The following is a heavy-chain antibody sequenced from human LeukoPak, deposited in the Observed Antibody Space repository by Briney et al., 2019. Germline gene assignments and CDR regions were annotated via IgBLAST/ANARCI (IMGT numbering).Heavy chain of an antibody. CDR1: GFTFSRHD. Sequence: GRSLRLSCVASGFTFSRHDMNWVRQAPGRGLEWVAVISYDGSNKYYADSVKGRFTISRDKSKNALYLQMSSLRVEDTAVYYCAMGAIVATIDYWGQGTLVTVSS. J-gene: IGHJ4*02. CDR2: ISYDGSNK. CDR3: AMGAIVATIDY. D-gene: IGHD5-12*01. V-gene: IGHV3-30*03.